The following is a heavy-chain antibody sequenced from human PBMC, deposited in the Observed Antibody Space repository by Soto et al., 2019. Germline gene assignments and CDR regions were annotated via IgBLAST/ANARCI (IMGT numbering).Heavy chain of an antibody. J-gene: IGHJ4*02. CDR1: GGSISSSSYY. Sequence: QLQLQESGPGLVKPSETLSLTCTVSGGSISSSSYYWGWIRQPPGKGLEWIGSIYYSGSTYYNPSLKSRVTISVDTSKNQFSLKLSSVTAADTAVYYCARGDDMWYSSSWYYFDYWGQGTLVTVSS. V-gene: IGHV4-39*01. D-gene: IGHD6-13*01. CDR3: ARGDDMWYSSSWYYFDY. CDR2: IYYSGST.